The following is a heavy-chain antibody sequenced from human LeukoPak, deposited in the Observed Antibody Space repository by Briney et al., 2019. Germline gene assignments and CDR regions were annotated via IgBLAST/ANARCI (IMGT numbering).Heavy chain of an antibody. J-gene: IGHJ5*02. CDR3: ARASYSYNWFDP. V-gene: IGHV3-30*02. CDR1: GFTFSSYG. D-gene: IGHD2-15*01. CDR2: IRYDGSNK. Sequence: GGSLRLSCAASGFTFSSYGMHWARQAPGKGLEWVAFIRYDGSNKYYADSVKGRFTISRDNSKNTLYLQMNSLRAEDTAVYYCARASYSYNWFDPWGQGTLVTVSS.